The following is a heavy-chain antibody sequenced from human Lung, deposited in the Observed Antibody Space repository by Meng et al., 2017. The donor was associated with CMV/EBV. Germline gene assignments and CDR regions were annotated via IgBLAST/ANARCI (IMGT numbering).Heavy chain of an antibody. D-gene: IGHD2-15*01. CDR2: ISYDGSNK. CDR3: ARGYGAQLGNWFDP. J-gene: IGHJ5*02. CDR1: GFTFSSYA. Sequence: ASGFTFSSYAIHWVRQAPGKGLEWVAVISYDGSNKYYADSVKGRFTISRDNSKNTLYLQMNSLRAEDTAVYYCARGYGAQLGNWFDPWGQGTLVTVSS. V-gene: IGHV3-30*04.